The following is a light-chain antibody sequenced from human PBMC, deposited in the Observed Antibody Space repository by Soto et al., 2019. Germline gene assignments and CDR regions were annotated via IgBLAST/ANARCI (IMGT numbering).Light chain of an antibody. J-gene: IGLJ3*02. CDR3: AVWDDSLNSLV. Sequence: QSVLTQPPSASGTPGQRVTISCSGSSSNIGSNIVNWYQLLPGTAPKLLIFNNNVRPSGVPDRFSGSKSGSSASLAISGLQSEDDADYYCAVWDDSLNSLVFGGGTKVTVL. V-gene: IGLV1-44*01. CDR1: SSNIGSNI. CDR2: NNN.